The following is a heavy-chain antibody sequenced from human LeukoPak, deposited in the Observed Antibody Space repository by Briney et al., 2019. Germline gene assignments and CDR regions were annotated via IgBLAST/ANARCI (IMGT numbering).Heavy chain of an antibody. CDR2: INPSGGST. D-gene: IGHD1-26*01. CDR3: ARAGPYSGSYPYYFDY. CDR1: GYTFTTYY. J-gene: IGHJ4*02. V-gene: IGHV1-46*01. Sequence: ASVKVSCKASGYTFTTYYIHWVRQAPGQGLEWMGIINPSGGSTNYAQKFQGRVTMTRDTSTSTVYMELRSLRSDDTAVYYCARAGPYSGSYPYYFDYWGQGTLVTVSS.